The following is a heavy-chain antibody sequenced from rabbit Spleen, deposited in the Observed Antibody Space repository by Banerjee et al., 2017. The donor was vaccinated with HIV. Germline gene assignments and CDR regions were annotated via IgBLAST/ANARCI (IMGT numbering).Heavy chain of an antibody. CDR1: GFSFSTSYW. Sequence: QEQLEESGGDLVKPEGSLTLTCTASGFSFSTSYWISWVRQAPGKGLEWIACDDGDSSGSTYYASWAKGRFTFSKTSSTTVTLQMTSLTAADTATYFCARGYADSSGLPTYYFNLWGQGTLVTVS. D-gene: IGHD8-1*01. CDR3: ARGYADSSGLPTYYFNL. CDR2: DDGDSSGST. J-gene: IGHJ4*01. V-gene: IGHV1S45*01.